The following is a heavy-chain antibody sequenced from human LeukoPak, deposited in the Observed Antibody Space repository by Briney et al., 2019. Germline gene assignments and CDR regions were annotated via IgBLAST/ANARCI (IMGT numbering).Heavy chain of an antibody. CDR2: INHSGST. CDR1: GGSFSGYY. CDR3: ARGMARLGELSLPPYFDY. J-gene: IGHJ4*02. D-gene: IGHD3-16*02. V-gene: IGHV4-34*01. Sequence: SETLSLTCAVYGGSFSGYYWSWIRHPPGKGLEWIGVINHSGSTNYNPSLKSRVTISVDTSKNQFPLKLSSVTAADTAVYYCARGMARLGELSLPPYFDYWGQGTLVTVSS.